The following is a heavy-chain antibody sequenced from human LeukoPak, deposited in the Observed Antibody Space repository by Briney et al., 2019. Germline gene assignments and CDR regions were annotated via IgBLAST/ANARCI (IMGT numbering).Heavy chain of an antibody. CDR3: ARQQNRAYGLPFDY. CDR2: IYYSGST. V-gene: IGHV4-39*01. Sequence: PSETLSLTCTVSGGSISSSSYYWGWIRQPPGKGLEWIGSIYYSGSTYYNPSLKSRVTLSVDTSKNQFSLKLSSVTAADTAVYSCARQQNRAYGLPFDYWGQGTLVTVSS. J-gene: IGHJ4*02. CDR1: GGSISSSSYY. D-gene: IGHD5-12*01.